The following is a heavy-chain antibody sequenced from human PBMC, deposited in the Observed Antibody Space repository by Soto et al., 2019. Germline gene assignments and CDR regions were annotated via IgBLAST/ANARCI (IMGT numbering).Heavy chain of an antibody. CDR1: GYTFTNYW. CDR2: IYPRDSDT. Sequence: GESLKISCEASGYTFTNYWIGWVRLMPGTGLEWMGIIYPRDSDTRYSPSFQDQVTMSVDKSIGPAYPQWSSRRASDTAMYYCMRHSVKIESSVGSRSLAYWGQGTLVPVSS. D-gene: IGHD1-26*01. V-gene: IGHV5-51*01. J-gene: IGHJ4*02. CDR3: MRHSVKIESSVGSRSLAY.